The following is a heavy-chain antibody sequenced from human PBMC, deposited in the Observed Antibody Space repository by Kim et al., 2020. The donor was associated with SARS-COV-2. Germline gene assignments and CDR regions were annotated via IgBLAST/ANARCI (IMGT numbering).Heavy chain of an antibody. V-gene: IGHV3-73*01. D-gene: IGHD3-16*01. CDR1: GFTFSDSR. CDR3: SSMGSRTVMMGGDY. CDR2: IRTKANSYAT. J-gene: IGHJ4*02. Sequence: GGSLRLSCAASGFTFSDSRIHWVRQPSGKGLEWLGRIRTKANSYATSYAASVRGRFTISRDDSKNTAYLHMNSLESEDTAVYYCSSMGSRTVMMGGDYWGQGTLVTVTS.